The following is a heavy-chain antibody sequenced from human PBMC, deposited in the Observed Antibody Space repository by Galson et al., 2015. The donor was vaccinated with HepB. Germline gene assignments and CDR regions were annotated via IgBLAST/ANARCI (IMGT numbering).Heavy chain of an antibody. CDR2: INQSGST. CDR3: ARGGLRFVRG. CDR1: GGSFGGYY. D-gene: IGHD5-12*01. J-gene: IGHJ4*02. V-gene: IGHV4-34*01. Sequence: ETLSLTCAVYGGSFGGYYWSWIRQPPGKGLEWIGEINQSGSTNNNPSLKNRVTISIDTSKNQFSLNLSSVTAADTAVYYCARGGLRFVRGWGQGTLVTVSS.